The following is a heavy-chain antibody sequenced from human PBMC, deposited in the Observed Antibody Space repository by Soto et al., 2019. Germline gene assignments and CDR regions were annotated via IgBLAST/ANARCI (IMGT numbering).Heavy chain of an antibody. J-gene: IGHJ4*02. CDR2: ISYDGSNK. D-gene: IGHD3-22*01. CDR1: GFTFRSYA. Sequence: QVQLVESGGGVVQPGRSLRLSCAASGFTFRSYAMHWVRQAPGKGLEWVAVISYDGSNKYYADSVKGRFTISRDNSKNTLYLQMNSLRAEDTAVYYCASSPDRLLHDSSGYPFDYWGQGTLVTVSS. V-gene: IGHV3-30-3*01. CDR3: ASSPDRLLHDSSGYPFDY.